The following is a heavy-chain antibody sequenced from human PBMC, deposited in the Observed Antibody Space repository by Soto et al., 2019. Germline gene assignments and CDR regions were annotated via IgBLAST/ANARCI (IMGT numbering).Heavy chain of an antibody. Sequence: SETLSLTCNVSGGAITSDFWSWIRQPPGKGLEWIGYVYYSGAADYNPSLKPRVTISIATSKTQFSLRLASATAADTGVYYFGRDHGSYPNTWGQGTLVSV. CDR1: GGAITSDF. V-gene: IGHV4-59*01. CDR3: GRDHGSYPNT. J-gene: IGHJ3*01. CDR2: VYYSGAA. D-gene: IGHD3-16*02.